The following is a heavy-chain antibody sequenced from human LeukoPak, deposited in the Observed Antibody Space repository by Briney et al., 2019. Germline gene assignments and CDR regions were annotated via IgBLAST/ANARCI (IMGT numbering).Heavy chain of an antibody. CDR1: GFTFDDYG. V-gene: IGHV3-20*04. D-gene: IGHD3-22*01. CDR3: ARDGERWKYDSSGYYGN. CDR2: INWNGGST. J-gene: IGHJ4*02. Sequence: GTGGSLRLSCAASGFTFDDYGMSWVRQAPGKGLEWVSGINWNGGSTGYADSVKGRFTISRDNAKNSLYLQMNSLRAEDTALYYCARDGERWKYDSSGYYGNWGQGTLVTVSS.